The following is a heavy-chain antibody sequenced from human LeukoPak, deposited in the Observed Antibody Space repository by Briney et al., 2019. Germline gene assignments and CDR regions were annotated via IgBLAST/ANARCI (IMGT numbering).Heavy chain of an antibody. CDR3: ATTFPYCGDGTCKL. CDR1: GLSFTSYW. Sequence: GGSLRLSCAASGLSFTSYWMSWVRQAPGKGLEWVANINHGGNTVNYVDSVKGRVSISRGNANNALFLQMHSLRFEDTAIYYCATTFPYCGDGTCKLGGQGAQVTVSS. D-gene: IGHD2-15*01. J-gene: IGHJ4*02. CDR2: INHGGNTV. V-gene: IGHV3-7*01.